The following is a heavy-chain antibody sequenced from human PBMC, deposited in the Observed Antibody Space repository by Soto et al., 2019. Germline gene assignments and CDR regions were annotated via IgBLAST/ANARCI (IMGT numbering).Heavy chain of an antibody. D-gene: IGHD2-21*01. CDR1: GSSLSTDGMC. CDR3: ARVWWFGEKEYFQY. J-gene: IGHJ1*01. Sequence: SGPTLVNPTQTLTLTCTISGSSLSTDGMCVSWIRQPPGKALEWLARIDWNDDKYYSTSLKTRLTISKDTSKNQAVLTMTKLDPADTATYYCARVWWFGEKEYFQYWGQGTLVTVSS. CDR2: IDWNDDK. V-gene: IGHV2-70*11.